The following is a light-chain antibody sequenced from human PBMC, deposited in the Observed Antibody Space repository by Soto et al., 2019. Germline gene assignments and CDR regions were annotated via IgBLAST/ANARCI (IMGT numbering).Light chain of an antibody. CDR1: QRVTNW. CDR3: QQSYSTPLT. CDR2: KAS. V-gene: IGKV1-5*03. Sequence: DVQMTQSPSTLSASVGDRVTITCRASQRVTNWLARYQQKPGKAPNLLIYKASNLKRGVPSRFSGSGSGTEFTLTISSLQPDDFATYYCQQSYSTPLTFGGGTKV. J-gene: IGKJ4*01.